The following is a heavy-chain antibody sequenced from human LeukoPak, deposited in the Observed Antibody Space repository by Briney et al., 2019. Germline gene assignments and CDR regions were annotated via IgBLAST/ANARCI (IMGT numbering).Heavy chain of an antibody. V-gene: IGHV3-23*01. Sequence: GGSLRLSCAVSGFSFSSYAMSWVRQAPGKGLEWVSSINNIGDSTYYADSVKGRFTISRDNSKNTLYLQMNTLRAEDTAVYYCAKLFHLWGQGTMVTVSS. J-gene: IGHJ3*01. CDR3: AKLFHL. CDR2: INNIGDST. CDR1: GFSFSSYA.